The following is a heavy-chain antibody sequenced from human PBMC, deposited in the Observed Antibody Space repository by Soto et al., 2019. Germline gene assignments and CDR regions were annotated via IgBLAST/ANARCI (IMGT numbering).Heavy chain of an antibody. D-gene: IGHD5-12*01. Sequence: PSETLSLTCTVSGGSISSYYWSWIRQPPGKGLEWIGYIYYSVSTNYNPSLKSRVTISVDTSKNQFSLKLSSVTAADTAVYYCARVKGEYSGYDIFYYYGMDVWGQGTTVTVSS. CDR3: ARVKGEYSGYDIFYYYGMDV. J-gene: IGHJ6*02. V-gene: IGHV4-59*01. CDR1: GGSISSYY. CDR2: IYYSVST.